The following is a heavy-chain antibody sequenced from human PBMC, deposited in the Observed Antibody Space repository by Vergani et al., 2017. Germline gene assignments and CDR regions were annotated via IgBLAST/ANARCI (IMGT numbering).Heavy chain of an antibody. Sequence: QVQLQQSGPGLAKPSQTLSLTCAISGDSVSSNSAAWNWIRQSPSRGLEWLGRTYYRSKWYNDYAVSVKSRITINPDTSKNQFSLQLNSVTPEDTAVYYCARDSPSRQRPYYYYYYMDVWGKGTTVTVSS. J-gene: IGHJ6*03. CDR3: ARDSPSRQRPYYYYYYMDV. V-gene: IGHV6-1*01. D-gene: IGHD1-1*01. CDR2: TYYRSKWYN. CDR1: GDSVSSNSAA.